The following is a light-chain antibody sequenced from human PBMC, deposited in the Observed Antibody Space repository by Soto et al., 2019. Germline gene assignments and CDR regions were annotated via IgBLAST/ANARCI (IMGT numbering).Light chain of an antibody. CDR3: MQGTHWPPIT. CDR2: QVF. J-gene: IGKJ5*01. Sequence: DVVMTQSPLSLPVTLGQPASISCRSSQSLVDSDGNTYLNWFQQRPGQSPRRLIYQVFKRDSGVPDRFSGSGSGTDFTLKISRVEAEDVGVYYCMQGTHWPPITLGQGTRMEIK. CDR1: QSLVDSDGNTY. V-gene: IGKV2-30*01.